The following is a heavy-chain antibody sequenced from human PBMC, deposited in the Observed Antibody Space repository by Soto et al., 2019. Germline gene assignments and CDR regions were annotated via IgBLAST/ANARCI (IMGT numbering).Heavy chain of an antibody. CDR1: GFTFSSYA. CDR3: AKDARHYYDSSGYPI. V-gene: IGHV3-23*01. Sequence: GGSLRLSCAASGFTFSSYAMSWVRQAPGKGLEWVSAISGSGGSTYYADSVKGRFIISRDNTKNTLYLQMNSLRAEDTAVYDCAKDARHYYDSSGYPIWGQGTMVTVSS. D-gene: IGHD3-22*01. J-gene: IGHJ3*02. CDR2: ISGSGGST.